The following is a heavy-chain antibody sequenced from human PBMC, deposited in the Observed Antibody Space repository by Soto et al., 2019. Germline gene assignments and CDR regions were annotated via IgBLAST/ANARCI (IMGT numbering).Heavy chain of an antibody. CDR3: ARGKLWFGETLYYYYGMDV. CDR1: GGTFSSYA. Sequence: QVQLVQSGAEVKKPGSSVKVSCKASGGTFSSYAISWVRQAPGQGLEWMGGIIPIFGTANYAQKFQGRVTITADESTCTAYMELSSLSSEDTAVYYCARGKLWFGETLYYYYGMDVWGQGTTVTVSS. CDR2: IIPIFGTA. D-gene: IGHD3-10*01. V-gene: IGHV1-69*01. J-gene: IGHJ6*02.